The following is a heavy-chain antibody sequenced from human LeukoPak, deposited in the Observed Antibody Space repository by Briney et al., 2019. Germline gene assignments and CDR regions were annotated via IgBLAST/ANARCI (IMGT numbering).Heavy chain of an antibody. V-gene: IGHV1-46*01. CDR1: GYTFTSYY. J-gene: IGHJ3*02. D-gene: IGHD3-22*01. CDR2: INPSGGST. CDR3: ASATYYYDSSGYSRGAFDI. Sequence: ASVTVSCKASGYTFTSYYMHWVRQAPGQGLEWMGIINPSGGSTSYAQKFQGRVTMTRDTSTSTVYMELSSLRSEDTAVYYCASATYYYDSSGYSRGAFDIWGQGTMVTVSS.